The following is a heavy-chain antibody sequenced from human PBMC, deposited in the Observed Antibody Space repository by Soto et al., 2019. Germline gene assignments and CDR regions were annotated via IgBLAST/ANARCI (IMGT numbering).Heavy chain of an antibody. V-gene: IGHV3-30-3*01. Sequence: GGSLRLSCAASGFTFSSYAMHWVRQAPGKGLEWVAVISYDGSNKYYADSVKGRFTISRDNSKNTLYLQMNSLRAEDTAVYYCAGFYSSSSSWGQGTLVTVSS. D-gene: IGHD6-6*01. J-gene: IGHJ5*02. CDR2: ISYDGSNK. CDR1: GFTFSSYA. CDR3: AGFYSSSSS.